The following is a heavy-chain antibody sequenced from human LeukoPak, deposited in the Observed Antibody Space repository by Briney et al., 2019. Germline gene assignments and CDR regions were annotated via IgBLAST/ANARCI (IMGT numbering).Heavy chain of an antibody. CDR3: ARVRDGYNYEYYFDY. CDR2: ISYDGSNK. D-gene: IGHD5-24*01. Sequence: PGGSLRLSCAAPGFTFSSYAMHWVRQAPGKGLEWVAVISYDGSNKYYADSVKGRFTISRDNSKNTLYLQMDSLRAEDTAVYYCARVRDGYNYEYYFDYWGQGTLVTVSS. CDR1: GFTFSSYA. V-gene: IGHV3-30-3*01. J-gene: IGHJ4*02.